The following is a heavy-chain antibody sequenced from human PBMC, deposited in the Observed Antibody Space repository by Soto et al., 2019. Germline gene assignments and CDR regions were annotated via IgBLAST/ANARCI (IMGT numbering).Heavy chain of an antibody. V-gene: IGHV1-24*01. D-gene: IGHD2-15*01. CDR3: ATFRSGP. Sequence: ASVKVSCQASGYTFTIYGISWVRQAPGKGLEWMGCFDPEDGETIYAQKFQGRVTMTEDTSTDTAYMELSSLRSEDTAVYYCATFRSGPWGQGTLVTVSS. CDR1: GYTFTIYG. J-gene: IGHJ5*02. CDR2: FDPEDGET.